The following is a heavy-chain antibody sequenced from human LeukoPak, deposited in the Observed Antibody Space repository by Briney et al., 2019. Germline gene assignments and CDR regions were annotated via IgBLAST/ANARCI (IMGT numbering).Heavy chain of an antibody. CDR1: GGSISSGGYY. Sequence: SQTLSLTCTVSGGSISSGGYYWSWIRQHPGKGLEWIGYIYYSGSTHYNPSLKSRVTISVDTSKNQFSLKLSSVTAADTAVYYCARDHCSSTSCYVGTSWFDPWGQGTLVTVSS. V-gene: IGHV4-31*03. CDR2: IYYSGST. J-gene: IGHJ5*02. CDR3: ARDHCSSTSCYVGTSWFDP. D-gene: IGHD2-2*01.